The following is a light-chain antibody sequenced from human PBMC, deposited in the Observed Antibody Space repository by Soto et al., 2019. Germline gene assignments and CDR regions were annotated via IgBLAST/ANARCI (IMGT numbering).Light chain of an antibody. CDR1: QSVVTS. Sequence: EILLTQSPATLSLSPGERATLSCRAGQSVVTSLAWYQQKPGQAPRLLIYDASNRATGVPDRFSGSGSGTDFTLTISTLEPEDFAVYYCQQRINWPLTFGGGTQVELK. J-gene: IGKJ4*01. V-gene: IGKV3-11*01. CDR3: QQRINWPLT. CDR2: DAS.